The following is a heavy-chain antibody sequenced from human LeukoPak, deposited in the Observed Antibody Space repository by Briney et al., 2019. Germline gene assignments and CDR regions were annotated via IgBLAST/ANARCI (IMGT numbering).Heavy chain of an antibody. Sequence: GGSLRLSCAASGFTFSSYAMSWVRQAPGKGLEWVSAISGSGGSTYYADSVKGRFTISRDNSKNTLYLQMNSLRAEDTAVCYCARAVSSNYYYGMDVWGQGTTVTVSS. J-gene: IGHJ6*02. CDR2: ISGSGGST. CDR3: ARAVSSNYYYGMDV. CDR1: GFTFSSYA. D-gene: IGHD2-2*01. V-gene: IGHV3-23*01.